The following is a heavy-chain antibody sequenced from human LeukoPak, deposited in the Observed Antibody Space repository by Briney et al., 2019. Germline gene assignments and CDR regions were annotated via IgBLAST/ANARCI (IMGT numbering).Heavy chain of an antibody. J-gene: IGHJ4*02. Sequence: SETLSLTCTVSGGSISSYYWSWIRQPPGKGLEWVGYIYYSGSTNYNPSLKRRVTISVDTSKNQFSLKLSSVAAADTAVYYCARLSVVTADFDYWGQGTLVTVSS. V-gene: IGHV4-59*08. CDR1: GGSISSYY. CDR3: ARLSVVTADFDY. D-gene: IGHD2-21*02. CDR2: IYYSGST.